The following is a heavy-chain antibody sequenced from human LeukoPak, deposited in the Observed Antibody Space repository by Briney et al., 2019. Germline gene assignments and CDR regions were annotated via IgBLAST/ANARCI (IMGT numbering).Heavy chain of an antibody. D-gene: IGHD6-13*01. Sequence: HPGGSLRLSCAASGFTFSNHGMHWVRQAPGKGLEWGAVIWYDGSKKLYADSVKGRFTISRDDSKNTLYLQMSGLRAEDTAVYYCAAVRGSPYSSSWIDYWGQGTLVTVSS. CDR2: IWYDGSKK. V-gene: IGHV3-33*03. J-gene: IGHJ4*02. CDR3: AAVRGSPYSSSWIDY. CDR1: GFTFSNHG.